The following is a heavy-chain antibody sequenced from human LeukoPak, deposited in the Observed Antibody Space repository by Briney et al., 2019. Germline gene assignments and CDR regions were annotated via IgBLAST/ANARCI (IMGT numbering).Heavy chain of an antibody. V-gene: IGHV3-23*01. J-gene: IGHJ6*03. CDR2: ISGSGGST. CDR1: GFTFNTYS. Sequence: GGSLRLSCEASGFTFNTYSMNWARQAPGKGLEWVSAISGSGGSTYYADSVKGRFTISRDNSKNTLYLQMNSLRAEDTAVYYCAKDSSSWSIYYYYYMDVWGKGTTVTVSS. D-gene: IGHD6-13*01. CDR3: AKDSSSWSIYYYYYMDV.